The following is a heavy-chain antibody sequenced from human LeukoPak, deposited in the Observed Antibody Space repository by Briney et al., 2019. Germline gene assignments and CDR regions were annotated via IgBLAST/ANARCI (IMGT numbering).Heavy chain of an antibody. Sequence: ASVKVSCKASGYSFGTSGITWVRQAPGQGLEWMGWISGNNGNTDYVKKFQGRVTMTTDTSTSTAYMELRSLRSDDTAVYYCARDGEDDSSGYYFGPDYYYYMDVWGKGTTVTISS. V-gene: IGHV1-18*01. CDR1: GYSFGTSG. CDR3: ARDGEDDSSGYYFGPDYYYYMDV. CDR2: ISGNNGNT. D-gene: IGHD3-22*01. J-gene: IGHJ6*03.